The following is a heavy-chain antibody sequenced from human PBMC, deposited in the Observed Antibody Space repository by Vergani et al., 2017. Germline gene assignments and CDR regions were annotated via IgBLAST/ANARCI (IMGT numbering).Heavy chain of an antibody. Sequence: QVQLVESGGGLVKPGGSLRLSCAASGFTFSDYYMSWIRQAPGKGLEWVSYISSSGSTIYYADSVKGRFTISRDNAKNSLYLQMNSLRAEDTAVYYCARVGPHCSSTSCLPSNLYYYYYYYMDVWGKGTTVTVSS. CDR1: GFTFSDYY. V-gene: IGHV3-11*01. J-gene: IGHJ6*03. CDR2: ISSSGSTI. D-gene: IGHD2-2*01. CDR3: ARVGPHCSSTSCLPSNLYYYYYYYMDV.